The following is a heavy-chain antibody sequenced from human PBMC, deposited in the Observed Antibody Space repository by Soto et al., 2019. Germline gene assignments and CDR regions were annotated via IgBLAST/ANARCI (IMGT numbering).Heavy chain of an antibody. Sequence: QITLNESGPPVVKPTETLTLTCTFSGFSLTTSGVGVGWVRQSPGKAPEWLAFIYWDDDKRYSTSLKSRLTITKDPSKNPVVLTMANVDPADTATYYCAHRVLRAVFGLVTTTAIYFDFWGQGTPVVVSS. J-gene: IGHJ4*02. D-gene: IGHD3-3*01. CDR3: AHRVLRAVFGLVTTTAIYFDF. CDR1: GFSLTTSGVG. CDR2: IYWDDDK. V-gene: IGHV2-5*02.